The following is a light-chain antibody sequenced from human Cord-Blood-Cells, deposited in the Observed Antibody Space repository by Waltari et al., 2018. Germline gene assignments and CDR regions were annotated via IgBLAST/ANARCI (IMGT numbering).Light chain of an antibody. V-gene: IGLV2-14*01. CDR3: SSYTSSSTYV. J-gene: IGLJ1*01. Sequence: QSALTQPASGSGSPGQSITISCTGTSSDVGGYNSVSWYQQHPGKAPQLMIYDVSNRPSGVSNRFSGSKPGNTASLTISRLQAEDEADYYCSSYTSSSTYVFGTGTKVTVL. CDR2: DVS. CDR1: SSDVGGYNS.